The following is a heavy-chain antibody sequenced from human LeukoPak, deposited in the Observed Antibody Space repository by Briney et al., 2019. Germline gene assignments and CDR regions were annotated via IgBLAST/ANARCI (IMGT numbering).Heavy chain of an antibody. V-gene: IGHV4-38-2*01. CDR3: ARNGYYWDAFDI. D-gene: IGHD4-17*01. Sequence: PSETLSLTCAVSGYSISSGYYWGWIRQPPGKGLEWIGSIYHSGSTYYNPSLKSRVTISVDTSKNQFSLNLSSVSAADTAVYYCARNGYYWDAFDIWGQGPMVTVSS. J-gene: IGHJ3*02. CDR2: IYHSGST. CDR1: GYSISSGYY.